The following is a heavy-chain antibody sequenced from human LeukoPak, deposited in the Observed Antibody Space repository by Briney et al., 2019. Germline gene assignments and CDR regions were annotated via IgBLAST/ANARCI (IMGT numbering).Heavy chain of an antibody. CDR1: GFTFDDYG. Sequence: GGSLRLSCAASGFTFDDYGLSWVRQVPGKGLEWVSGLNWNGASTGYADSVKGRFTISRDNAKNSLYLQMNSLRAEDTALYYCAKDIAAAGTSGGYMDVWGKGTTVTISS. J-gene: IGHJ6*03. V-gene: IGHV3-20*04. CDR3: AKDIAAAGTSGGYMDV. D-gene: IGHD6-13*01. CDR2: LNWNGAST.